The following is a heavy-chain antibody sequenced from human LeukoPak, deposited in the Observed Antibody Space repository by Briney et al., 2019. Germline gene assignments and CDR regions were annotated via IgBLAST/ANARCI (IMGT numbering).Heavy chain of an antibody. CDR3: AKSTVITPFDY. J-gene: IGHJ4*02. CDR2: ISGSGGST. CDR1: GFTFSSYW. V-gene: IGHV3-23*01. Sequence: GGSLRLSCAASGFTFSSYWMHWVRQAPGKGLEWVSAISGSGGSTYYADSVKGRFTISRDNSKNTLYLQMNSLRAEDTAVYYCAKSTVITPFDYWGQGTLVTVSS. D-gene: IGHD4-23*01.